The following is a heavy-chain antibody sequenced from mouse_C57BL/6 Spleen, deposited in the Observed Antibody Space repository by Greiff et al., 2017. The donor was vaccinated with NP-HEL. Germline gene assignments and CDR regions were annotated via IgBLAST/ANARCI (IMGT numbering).Heavy chain of an antibody. D-gene: IGHD1-1*01. CDR3: AREDSYYYGSSTNYFDY. CDR1: GFNIKNTY. CDR2: IDPNSGGT. J-gene: IGHJ2*01. Sequence: VQLQESVAELVRPGASVKLSCTASGFNIKNTYMHWVKQRPGRGLEWIGRIDPNSGGTKYNEKFKSKATLTVDKPSSTAYMQLSSLTSEDSAVYYCAREDSYYYGSSTNYFDYWGQGTTLTVSS. V-gene: IGHV1-72*01.